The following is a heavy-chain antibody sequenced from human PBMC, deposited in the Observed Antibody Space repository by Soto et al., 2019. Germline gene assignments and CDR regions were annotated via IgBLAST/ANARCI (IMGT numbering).Heavy chain of an antibody. Sequence: GGSLRLSCVVSGCSLRGSWMSWVRQAPGKGLEWVANIKEDGTQTYYVDSVKGRFTISRDNAKNSLFLQMNSLRVEDTAVYYCVRDYFGPGPYWGQGTLVTVSS. V-gene: IGHV3-7*04. CDR3: VRDYFGPGPY. J-gene: IGHJ4*01. D-gene: IGHD3-10*01. CDR2: IKEDGTQT. CDR1: GCSLRGSW.